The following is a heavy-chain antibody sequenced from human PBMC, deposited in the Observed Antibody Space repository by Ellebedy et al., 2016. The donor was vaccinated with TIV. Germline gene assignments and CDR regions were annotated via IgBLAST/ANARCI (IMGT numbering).Heavy chain of an antibody. Sequence: PGGSLRLSCAASGFTYSNYAMNWVRQAPGKGLEWVSGISGSGDSPHYADSVKGRLTISRDTSKNTLYLKMNSLRAEDTAVYYCAKDRFTSAWYGGYFDYWGQGTLVTVSS. D-gene: IGHD6-19*01. J-gene: IGHJ4*02. CDR2: ISGSGDSP. V-gene: IGHV3-23*01. CDR1: GFTYSNYA. CDR3: AKDRFTSAWYGGYFDY.